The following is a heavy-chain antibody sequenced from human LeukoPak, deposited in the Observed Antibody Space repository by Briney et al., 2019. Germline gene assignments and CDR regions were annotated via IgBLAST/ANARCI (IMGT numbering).Heavy chain of an antibody. D-gene: IGHD5-18*01. CDR2: IYSTGST. CDR3: ARGRYTDWYFDL. CDR1: GGSINGYY. J-gene: IGHJ2*01. Sequence: SETLSLTCTVSGGSINGYYWRWIRQSAGKGLEFIGRIYSTGSTYYSPSLKSRVTMSVDTSKNQFSLNLSSVTDADTAVYYCARGRYTDWYFDLWGRGTLVTVSS. V-gene: IGHV4-4*07.